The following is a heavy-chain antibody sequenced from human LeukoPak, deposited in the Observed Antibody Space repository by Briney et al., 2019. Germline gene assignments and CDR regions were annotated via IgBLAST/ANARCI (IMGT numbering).Heavy chain of an antibody. CDR1: GFTFSSFA. J-gene: IGHJ4*02. D-gene: IGHD5-18*01. V-gene: IGHV3-23*01. CDR3: AKERRTAMGYYFDH. CDR2: ISGSGGST. Sequence: GGSLRLSCAASGFTFSSFALSWVRQAPGKGLEWVSGISGSGGSTYYADSVKGRFTISRDNSKNTLYLQMNSLRAEDTAVYYCAKERRTAMGYYFDHWGQGTLVTVSS.